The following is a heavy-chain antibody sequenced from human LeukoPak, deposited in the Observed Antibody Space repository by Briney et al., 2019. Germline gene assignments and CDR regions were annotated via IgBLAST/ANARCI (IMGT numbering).Heavy chain of an antibody. CDR1: GGSISSSNW. CDR3: ARDEGILWFGESHNWFDP. CDR2: IYHSGST. J-gene: IGHJ5*02. Sequence: SETLSLTCAVSGGSISSSNWWSWVRQPPGKGLEWIGVIYHSGSTNYNPSLKSRVTISVDKSKNQFSLKLSSVTAADTAVYYCARDEGILWFGESHNWFDPWGQGTLVTVSS. D-gene: IGHD3-10*01. V-gene: IGHV4-4*02.